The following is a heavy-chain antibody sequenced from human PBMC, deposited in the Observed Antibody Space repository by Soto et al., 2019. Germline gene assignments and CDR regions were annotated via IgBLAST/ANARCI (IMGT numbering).Heavy chain of an antibody. D-gene: IGHD3-22*01. CDR1: GGSINSGDYY. CDR2: IYYSGRT. V-gene: IGHV4-61*08. CDR3: ARAGRRDFYDTTGSYYFDY. J-gene: IGHJ4*02. Sequence: PSATLSLTCTVSGGSINSGDYYWSWIRQPPGKGLEWIGYIYYSGRTDYNPSLKSRVTISVDMSENQFSLKLNSVAAADTAVYFCARAGRRDFYDTTGSYYFDYWGQGTLVTVSS.